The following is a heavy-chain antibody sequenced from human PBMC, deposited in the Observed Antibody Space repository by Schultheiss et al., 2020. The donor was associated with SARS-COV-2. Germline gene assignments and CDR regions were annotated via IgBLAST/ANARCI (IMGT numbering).Heavy chain of an antibody. CDR1: GFTFSSYA. V-gene: IGHV3-30*04. CDR3: ARDPTIGYCSGGSCYSGAYYYGMDV. J-gene: IGHJ6*02. Sequence: GGSLRLSCAASGFTFSSYAMHWVRQAPGKGLEWVAVISYDGSNKYYADSVKGRFTISRDNAKNSLYLQMNSLRAEDTAVYYCARDPTIGYCSGGSCYSGAYYYGMDVWGQGTTVTVSS. CDR2: ISYDGSNK. D-gene: IGHD2-15*01.